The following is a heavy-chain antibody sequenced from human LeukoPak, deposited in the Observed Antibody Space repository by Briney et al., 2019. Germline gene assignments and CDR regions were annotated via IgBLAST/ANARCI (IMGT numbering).Heavy chain of an antibody. V-gene: IGHV3-7*03. CDR2: IKQDGSEK. CDR1: GFTFSSYW. Sequence: GGSLRLSCAASGFTFSSYWMSWVREAPGKGLEWVANIKQDGSEKYYVDSVKGRFTISRDNAKNSLYLQMNSLRAEDTAVYYCARLSLQEVFDYWGQGTLVTVSS. CDR3: ARLSLQEVFDY. J-gene: IGHJ4*02. D-gene: IGHD3-16*02.